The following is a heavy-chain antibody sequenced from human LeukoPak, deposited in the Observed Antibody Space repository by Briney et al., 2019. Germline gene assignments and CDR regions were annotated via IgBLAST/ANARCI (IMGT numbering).Heavy chain of an antibody. D-gene: IGHD5-12*01. J-gene: IGHJ4*02. V-gene: IGHV3-30*18. CDR2: ISYVGSDK. CDR1: GFTYSAYG. Sequence: PGGSLRLSCAASGFTYSAYGMHSVRQAPGKGLDWVAVISYVGSDKYYAASVKGRFTISRNKSENTLFLQMNNLSGVDTAVYYCAKGSNRGVATIDYWGQGTLVTVSS. CDR3: AKGSNRGVATIDY.